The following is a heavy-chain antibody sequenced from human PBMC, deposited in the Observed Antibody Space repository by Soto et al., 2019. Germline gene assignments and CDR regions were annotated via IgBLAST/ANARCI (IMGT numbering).Heavy chain of an antibody. Sequence: GGSLRLSCTASGFTFGDYAMSWFRQAPGKGLEWVGFIRSKAYGGTTEYAASVKGRFTISRDDSKSIAYLQMNSLKTEDTAVYYCTRDQSSGWELHDAFDIWGQGTMVTVSS. J-gene: IGHJ3*02. CDR2: IRSKAYGGTT. CDR1: GFTFGDYA. D-gene: IGHD6-19*01. CDR3: TRDQSSGWELHDAFDI. V-gene: IGHV3-49*03.